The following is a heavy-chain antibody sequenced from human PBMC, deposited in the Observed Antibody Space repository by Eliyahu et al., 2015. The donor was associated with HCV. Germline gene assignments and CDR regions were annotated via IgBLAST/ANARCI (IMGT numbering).Heavy chain of an antibody. D-gene: IGHD5-12*01. J-gene: IGHJ6*02. CDR1: GFTFSSYG. CDR3: ARESYSGYDYYYYYGMDV. V-gene: IGHV3-30*03. CDR2: ISYDGSNK. Sequence: QVQLVESGGGVVQPGRSLXLSXAAXGFTFSSYGXHWVRQAPGKGLEWVAVISYDGSNKYYADSVKGRFTISRDNSKNTLYLQMNSLRAEDTAVYYCARESYSGYDYYYYYGMDVWGQGTTVTVSS.